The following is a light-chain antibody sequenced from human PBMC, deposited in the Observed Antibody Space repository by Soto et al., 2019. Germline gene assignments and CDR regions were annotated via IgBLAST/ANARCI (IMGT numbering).Light chain of an antibody. CDR2: DAS. Sequence: EIVLTQSPATLSLSPGERATLSCRASQSVSSYLAWYQQKPGQAPRLLIYDASNRATGIPARFSGSGSGTDFTLTISSLEPEDFAVYYCQQRSNWPWTFGQGNKGDIK. CDR1: QSVSSY. V-gene: IGKV3-11*01. CDR3: QQRSNWPWT. J-gene: IGKJ1*01.